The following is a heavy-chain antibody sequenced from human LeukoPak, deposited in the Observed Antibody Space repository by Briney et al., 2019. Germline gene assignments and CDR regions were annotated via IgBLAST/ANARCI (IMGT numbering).Heavy chain of an antibody. CDR2: VSPGGYT. Sequence: PSETLSLTCAVSGVSVNDYYWSWIRQSPEKGLEWIGEVSPGGYTTYNPSLKSRVIISEDTSENQLSLNVRSVTAADTALYYCARIRCGRGQDICYNRWAQGSLVTVSS. J-gene: IGHJ5*02. CDR1: GVSVNDYY. V-gene: IGHV4-34*01. D-gene: IGHD2-21*01. CDR3: ARIRCGRGQDICYNR.